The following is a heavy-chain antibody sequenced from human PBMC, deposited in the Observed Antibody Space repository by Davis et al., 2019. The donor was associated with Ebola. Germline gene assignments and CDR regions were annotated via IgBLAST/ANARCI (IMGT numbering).Heavy chain of an antibody. CDR1: GFTFSSYW. CDR2: IKQDGSDK. Sequence: PGGSLRLSCAASGFTFSSYWMRWVRQAPGKGLEWVANIKQDGSDKYYVDSVKGRFTISRDNAKNSLYLQMNSLTAEDTAVYYCARVGPILTGYSNAPFDYWGQGTLVTVSS. CDR3: ARVGPILTGYSNAPFDY. D-gene: IGHD3-9*01. J-gene: IGHJ4*02. V-gene: IGHV3-7*03.